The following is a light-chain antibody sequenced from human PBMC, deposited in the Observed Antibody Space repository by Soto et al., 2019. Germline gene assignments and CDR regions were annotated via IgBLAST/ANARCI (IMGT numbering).Light chain of an antibody. CDR1: QSVSSSY. J-gene: IGKJ5*01. CDR2: GAS. CDR3: QQRSSAIT. V-gene: IGKV3D-20*02. Sequence: EIVLTQSPGTLSLSPGERATLSCGASQSVSSSYLAWYQQKPGQAPRLRIYGASSRATGIPDRFSGRGSGTDFTLTISSLEPEDFAVYYCQQRSSAITFGQGTRLEIK.